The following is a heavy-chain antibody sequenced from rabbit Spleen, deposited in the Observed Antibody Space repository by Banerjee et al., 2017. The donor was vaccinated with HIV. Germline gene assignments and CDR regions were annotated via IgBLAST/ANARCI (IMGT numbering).Heavy chain of an antibody. Sequence: QSLEESGGGLVKPGASLTLTCKASGFSFNSGYDMCWVRQAPGKGLEWVACAYAGSSGITYSATRAKRRFTISKSSSTTVTLQMTSLTAVDTATYFCARDAGTSFSPYASDLWGQGTLVTV. J-gene: IGHJ3*01. D-gene: IGHD4-2*01. CDR1: GFSFNSGYD. V-gene: IGHV1S40*01. CDR2: AYAGSSGIT. CDR3: ARDAGTSFSPYASDL.